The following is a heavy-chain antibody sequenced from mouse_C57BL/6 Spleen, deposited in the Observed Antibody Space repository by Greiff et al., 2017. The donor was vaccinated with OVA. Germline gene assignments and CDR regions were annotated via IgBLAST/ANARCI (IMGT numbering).Heavy chain of an antibody. CDR1: GYTFTSYW. V-gene: IGHV1-50*01. CDR3: ARGELTGTPWFAY. CDR2: IDPSDSYT. Sequence: QVHVKQPGAELVKPGASVKLSCKASGYTFTSYWMQWVKQRPGQGLEWIGEIDPSDSYTTYNQKFKGKATLTVDTSSSTAYMQLSSLTSEDAAVYYCARGELTGTPWFAYWGQGTLVTVSA. J-gene: IGHJ3*01. D-gene: IGHD4-1*01.